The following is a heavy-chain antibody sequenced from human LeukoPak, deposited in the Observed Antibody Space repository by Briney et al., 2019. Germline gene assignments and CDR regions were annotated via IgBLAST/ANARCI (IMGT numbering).Heavy chain of an antibody. CDR1: GFTFSSYE. V-gene: IGHV3-64*01. J-gene: IGHJ6*03. D-gene: IGHD3-10*01. Sequence: GGSLRLSCAASGFTFSSYEMNWVRQAPGKGLEYVSGIRSNGGSTYYANSVKGRFTTSRDNSKNTLYLQMGSLRAEDMAVYYCARARSFLSYMDVWGKGTTVTISS. CDR2: IRSNGGST. CDR3: ARARSFLSYMDV.